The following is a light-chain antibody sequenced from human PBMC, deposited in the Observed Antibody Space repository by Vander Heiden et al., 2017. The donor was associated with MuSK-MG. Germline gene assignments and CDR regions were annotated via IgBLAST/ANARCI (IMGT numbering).Light chain of an antibody. CDR3: QQDDSPPFT. J-gene: IGKJ2*01. V-gene: IGKV4-1*01. CDR1: QSILFNSNNKNY. Sequence: DIVMTQSPDSLAVSLGARATIHCKSSQSILFNSNNKNYLAWYQQKPGQPPKLLIYWASTRESGVPGRFSGSGSGTDFTLTIGSLQAEDVAVYYCQQDDSPPFTFGQGTKLEIK. CDR2: WAS.